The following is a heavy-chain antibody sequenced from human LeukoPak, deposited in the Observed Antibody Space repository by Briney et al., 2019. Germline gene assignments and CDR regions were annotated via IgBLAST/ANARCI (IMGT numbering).Heavy chain of an antibody. CDR3: ARGLRGWQWLVLGIDY. CDR1: GFTVSSNY. CDR2: IYSGGST. J-gene: IGHJ4*02. Sequence: PGGSLRLSCAASGFTVSSNYMSWVRQAPGKGLEWVSVIYSGGSTYYADSAKGRFTISRDNAKNSLYLQMNSLRAEDTAVYYCARGLRGWQWLVLGIDYWGQGTLVTVSS. V-gene: IGHV3-66*01. D-gene: IGHD6-19*01.